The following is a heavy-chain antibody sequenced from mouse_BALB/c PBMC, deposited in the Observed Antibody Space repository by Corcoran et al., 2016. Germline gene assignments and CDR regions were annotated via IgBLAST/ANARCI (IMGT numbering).Heavy chain of an antibody. CDR1: GFNVKDTY. CDR3: ARELGGFYAMDY. V-gene: IGHV14-3*02. D-gene: IGHD4-1*01. Sequence: EVQLQQSGAELVKPGASVKLSCTASGFNVKDTYMHWVKQRPEQGLEWIGRIDPANGNTKYDPKFQGKATITADTSSNTAYLQLSSLTSEDTAVYYCARELGGFYAMDYWGQGTSVTVSS. J-gene: IGHJ4*01. CDR2: IDPANGNT.